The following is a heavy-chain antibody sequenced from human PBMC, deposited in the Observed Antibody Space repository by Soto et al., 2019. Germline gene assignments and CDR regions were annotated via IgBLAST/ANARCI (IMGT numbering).Heavy chain of an antibody. CDR2: IYSGGST. Sequence: GGSLRLSCAASGFTVSSNYMSWVRQAPGKGLEWVSVIYSGGSTYYADSVKGRFTISRHNSKNTLYLQMNNLRAEDTAVYYCARERGGYSSGPDYYHYSRPVGGKGPTDPVPS. D-gene: IGHD6-19*01. J-gene: IGHJ6*03. CDR1: GFTVSSNY. V-gene: IGHV3-53*04. CDR3: ARERGGYSSGPDYYHYSRPV.